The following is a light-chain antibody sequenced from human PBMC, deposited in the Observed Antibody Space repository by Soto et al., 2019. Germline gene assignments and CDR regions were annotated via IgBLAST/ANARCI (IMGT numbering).Light chain of an antibody. CDR2: DAS. Sequence: EIVLTQSPATLSLSPGERATLSCRASQSVSSYLAWYQQKPGHAPRLLIYDASNRATGIPARFSGSGSGTDFTLTISSLEPEDVAVYYCQQSSTFGPGTKVDIK. J-gene: IGKJ3*01. V-gene: IGKV3-11*01. CDR3: QQSST. CDR1: QSVSSY.